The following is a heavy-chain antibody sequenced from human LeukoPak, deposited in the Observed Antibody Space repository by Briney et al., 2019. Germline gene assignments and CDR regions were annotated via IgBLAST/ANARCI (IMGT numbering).Heavy chain of an antibody. Sequence: PGGSLRLSCAASGFTFSSYGMSWVRQAPGKGLEWVSAISGSGGSTYYADSVKGRFTISRDNSKNTLYLQMNSLRAEDTAVYYCAKDGRYDYVWGRTIDYWGQGTLVTVSS. CDR3: AKDGRYDYVWGRTIDY. CDR2: ISGSGGST. V-gene: IGHV3-23*01. CDR1: GFTFSSYG. D-gene: IGHD3-16*01. J-gene: IGHJ4*02.